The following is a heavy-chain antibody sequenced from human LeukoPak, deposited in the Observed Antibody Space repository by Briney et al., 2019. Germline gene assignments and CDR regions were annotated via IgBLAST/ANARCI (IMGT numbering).Heavy chain of an antibody. V-gene: IGHV3-23*01. D-gene: IGHD2-15*01. CDR1: GFTFGDYA. Sequence: PGGSLRLSCTASGFTFGDYAMSWFRQAPGKGLEWISGIFGSGGSPHYADSVKGRFTISRDNSQNTVYLQLGSLRVEDTAVYYCGKTTVGYSSGRYPGWPVDYWGQGALVTVSS. CDR2: IFGSGGSP. J-gene: IGHJ4*02. CDR3: GKTTVGYSSGRYPGWPVDY.